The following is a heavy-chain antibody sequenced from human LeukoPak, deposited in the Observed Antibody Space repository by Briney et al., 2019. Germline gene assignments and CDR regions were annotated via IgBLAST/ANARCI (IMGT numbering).Heavy chain of an antibody. CDR3: ARGYCSSTSCLPVDY. D-gene: IGHD2-2*01. CDR1: GFTFSSYG. CDR2: LWNDGSNK. J-gene: IGHJ4*02. Sequence: PGGSLRLSCAASGFTFSSYGMHWVRQAPGKGLEWVAVLWNDGSNKYYADSVKGRFTISRDNSKNTLYLQMNSLRAEDTAVYYCARGYCSSTSCLPVDYWGQGTLVTVSS. V-gene: IGHV3-33*01.